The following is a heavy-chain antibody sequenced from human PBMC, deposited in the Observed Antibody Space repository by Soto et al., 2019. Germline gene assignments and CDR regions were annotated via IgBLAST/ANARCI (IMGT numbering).Heavy chain of an antibody. Sequence: PGGSLRLSCAASGFSFSSYGMHWVRQAPGKGLEWLTLISDDGSNKKYVDSVRGRFTISRDNSENTLYLQMKSLRPEDTAVYYCAKEPYSFTWYGSNGLDVWGQGTTVTVS. D-gene: IGHD6-13*01. J-gene: IGHJ6*02. CDR3: AKEPYSFTWYGSNGLDV. V-gene: IGHV3-30*18. CDR1: GFSFSSYG. CDR2: ISDDGSNK.